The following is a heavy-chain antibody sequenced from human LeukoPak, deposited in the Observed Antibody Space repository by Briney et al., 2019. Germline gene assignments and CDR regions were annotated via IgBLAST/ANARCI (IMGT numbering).Heavy chain of an antibody. CDR1: GYTFTSYG. J-gene: IGHJ4*02. V-gene: IGHV1-18*01. Sequence: ASVKVSCKASGYTFTSYGISWVRQAPGQGLEWMGWISAYNGNTNYAQKLQGRVTMTTDTSTSTAYMELRSLRSDDTAVYYCARVSGHHYYGSGSYYPYDYWGQGTLVTVPS. CDR3: ARVSGHHYYGSGSYYPYDY. D-gene: IGHD3-10*01. CDR2: ISAYNGNT.